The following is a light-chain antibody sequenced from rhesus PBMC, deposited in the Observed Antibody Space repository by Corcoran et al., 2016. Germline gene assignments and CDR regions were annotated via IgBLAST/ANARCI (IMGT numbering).Light chain of an antibody. Sequence: DIQMTQSPSSLSASVGDRVTITCRARENVNNYLHWYQQKPGKAPKLLIYAASTLQSGVPSRFRGSGSGTDYTFTISSLQPEDGATYYGQHRYGTPLTFGGGTKVEIK. CDR2: AAS. V-gene: IGKV1-74*01. J-gene: IGKJ4*01. CDR1: ENVNNY. CDR3: QHRYGTPLT.